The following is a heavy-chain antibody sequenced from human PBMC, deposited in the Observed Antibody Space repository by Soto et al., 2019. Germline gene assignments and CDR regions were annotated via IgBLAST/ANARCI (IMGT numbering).Heavy chain of an antibody. D-gene: IGHD1-26*01. CDR3: STLTSGKYGFDD. CDR1: GFTFSDAW. Sequence: GGSLRLSCAASGFTFSDAWMSWVRQAPGKGLEWVGRIKSNTDGGTTDYLAPVEGRFTISRDDSRNTLFLQMDSLKAEDTAVYYCSTLTSGKYGFDDWGQGTLVTVSS. J-gene: IGHJ1*01. CDR2: IKSNTDGGTT. V-gene: IGHV3-15*01.